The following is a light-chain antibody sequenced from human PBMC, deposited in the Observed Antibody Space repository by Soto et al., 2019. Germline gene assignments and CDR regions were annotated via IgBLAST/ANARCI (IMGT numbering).Light chain of an antibody. CDR1: QSVNSRF. CDR3: QQYGSSPLT. J-gene: IGKJ4*01. V-gene: IGKV3-20*01. Sequence: EIVLTQSPGTPSSSPAERATLSSRASQSVNSRFLAWYQQKPGQAPRLLIYGASSRATGIPDRFSGSGSGTDFTLTISRLEPEDFVVYYCQQYGSSPLTFGGGTKVDIK. CDR2: GAS.